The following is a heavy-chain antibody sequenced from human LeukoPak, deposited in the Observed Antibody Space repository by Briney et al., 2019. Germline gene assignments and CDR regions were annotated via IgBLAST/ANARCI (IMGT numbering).Heavy chain of an antibody. CDR1: GGSFSGYY. V-gene: IGHV4-34*01. CDR3: RSSTSPHYYYYGMDV. Sequence: SETLPLTCAVYGGSFSGYYWSWIRQPPGKGLEWIGETNHSGSTNYNPSLKSRVTISVDTSRNQFSLKLSSVTAADTAVYYCRSSTSPHYYYYGMDVWGKGTTVTVSS. J-gene: IGHJ6*04. CDR2: TNHSGST. D-gene: IGHD2-2*01.